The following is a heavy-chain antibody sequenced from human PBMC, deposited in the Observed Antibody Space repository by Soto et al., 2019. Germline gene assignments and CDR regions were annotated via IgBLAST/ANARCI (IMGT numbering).Heavy chain of an antibody. CDR1: GYTFSDYY. CDR2: ISPNSGAT. Sequence: ASVKVSCKASGYTFSDYYLHWVRQAPGQGLEWMGWISPNSGATEYAPKFQGRVTMTTDTSISTAFLKLASLRPDDTAIYYCARGTRTQLWLTFAHWGQGTLVPVSS. J-gene: IGHJ1*01. D-gene: IGHD2-21*01. V-gene: IGHV1-2*02. CDR3: ARGTRTQLWLTFAH.